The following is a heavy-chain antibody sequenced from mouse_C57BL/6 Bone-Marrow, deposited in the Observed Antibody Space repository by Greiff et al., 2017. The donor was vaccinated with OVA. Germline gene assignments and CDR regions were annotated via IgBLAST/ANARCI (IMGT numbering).Heavy chain of an antibody. CDR3: AREGLRRGNAMDY. CDR1: GYTFTDYY. D-gene: IGHD2-4*01. CDR2: INPNNGGT. Sequence: EVQLQQSGPELVKPGASVKISCKASGYTFTDYYMNWVKQSHGKSLEWIGDINPNNGGTSYNQKFKGKATLTVDKSSSTAYMELRSLTSEDSAVYYCAREGLRRGNAMDYWGQGTSVTVSS. V-gene: IGHV1-26*01. J-gene: IGHJ4*01.